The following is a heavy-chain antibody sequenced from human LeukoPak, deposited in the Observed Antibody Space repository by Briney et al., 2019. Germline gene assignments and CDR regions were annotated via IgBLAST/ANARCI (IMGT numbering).Heavy chain of an antibody. CDR1: GGSFSGYY. CDR2: INHSGST. V-gene: IGHV4-34*01. D-gene: IGHD3-10*01. J-gene: IGHJ6*02. Sequence: PSETLSLTCAVYGGSFSGYYWSWIRQPPGKGLEWIGEINHSGSTNYNPSLKSRVTISVDTSKNQFSLKLSSVTAADTAVYYCARDREDTYYYGSGRPRYYYYGMDVWGQRTTVTVSS. CDR3: ARDREDTYYYGSGRPRYYYYGMDV.